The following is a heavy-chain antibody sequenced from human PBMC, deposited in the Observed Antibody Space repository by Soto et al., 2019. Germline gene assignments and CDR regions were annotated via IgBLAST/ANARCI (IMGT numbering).Heavy chain of an antibody. Sequence: VTLRESGPVLVKPTEPLTLTCTVSGFSRSNARMGVTWIRQPPGKALEWLAHIFSNDEKSYSTSLKSRLTISKDTSKSQVVLTMTNMDPVDTATYYCSLRHRGFDPWGQGTLVTLSS. CDR1: GFSRSNARMG. J-gene: IGHJ5*02. CDR2: IFSNDEK. V-gene: IGHV2-26*01. CDR3: SLRHRGFDP.